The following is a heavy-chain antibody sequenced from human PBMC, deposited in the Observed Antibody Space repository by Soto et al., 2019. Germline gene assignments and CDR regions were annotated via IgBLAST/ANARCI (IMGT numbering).Heavy chain of an antibody. D-gene: IGHD6-13*01. J-gene: IGHJ4*02. V-gene: IGHV4-39*07. Sequence: PSETLSLTCTVSGGSSSSGDYYWSWIRQTPGKGLEWIGEIDHSGSIKYNPSLESRVSISLDTSRNQFSLKLSSVTAADSAVFYCATGGGAAPGTWGQGTLVTVSS. CDR2: IDHSGSI. CDR3: ATGGGAAPGT. CDR1: GGSSSSGDYY.